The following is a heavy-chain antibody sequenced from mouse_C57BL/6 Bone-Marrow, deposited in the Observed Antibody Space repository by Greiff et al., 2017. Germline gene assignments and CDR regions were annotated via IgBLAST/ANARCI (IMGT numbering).Heavy chain of an antibody. V-gene: IGHV1-69*01. D-gene: IGHD3-3*01. J-gene: IGHJ2*01. CDR2: IDPSDSYT. CDR1: GYTFTSYW. Sequence: VQLQQPGAELVMPGASVKLSCKASGYTFTSYWMHWVKQRPGQGLEWIGEIDPSDSYTNYNQKFKGKSTLTVDKSSSTAYMQLSSLTSEDSAVXSCARGAGYFDYWGQGTTLTVSS. CDR3: ARGAGYFDY.